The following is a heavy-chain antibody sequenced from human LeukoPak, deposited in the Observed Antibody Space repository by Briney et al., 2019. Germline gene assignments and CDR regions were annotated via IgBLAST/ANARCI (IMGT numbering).Heavy chain of an antibody. J-gene: IGHJ4*02. D-gene: IGHD2-21*02. V-gene: IGHV3-23*01. Sequence: PGGSLRLSCAASGFTFSSYAMSWVRQAPGKGLEWVSAISGSGGSTYYADSVKGRFTIPRDNSKNTLYLQMNSLRAGDTAVYYCAKGVNIVVVPALDYWGQGTLVTVSS. CDR3: AKGVNIVVVPALDY. CDR1: GFTFSSYA. CDR2: ISGSGGST.